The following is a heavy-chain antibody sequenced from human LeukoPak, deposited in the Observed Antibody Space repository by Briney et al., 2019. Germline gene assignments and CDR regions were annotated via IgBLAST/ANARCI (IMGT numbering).Heavy chain of an antibody. D-gene: IGHD3-22*01. CDR1: GFTFSSNA. J-gene: IGHJ3*02. CDR3: AKDEYYDSSGLAFDI. V-gene: IGHV3-30*04. Sequence: PGGSLRLSCVASGFTFSSNAMHWVRQAPGKGLEWVALISYDGSNKYYADSVKGRFTISRDNSKNTLYLQMNSLRAEDTAVYYCAKDEYYDSSGLAFDIWGQGTMVTVSS. CDR2: ISYDGSNK.